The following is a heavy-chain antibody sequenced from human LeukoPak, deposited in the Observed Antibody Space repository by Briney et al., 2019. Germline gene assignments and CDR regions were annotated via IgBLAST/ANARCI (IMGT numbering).Heavy chain of an antibody. CDR1: VYTFSGYY. J-gene: IGHJ1*01. V-gene: IGHV1-2*02. D-gene: IGHD6-13*01. CDR3: ARGYPLSTTAAGTYFQH. CDR2: INPNSGGT. Sequence: ASVKVSCKASVYTFSGYYMHWVRQAPGKGLEWMGWINPNSGGTNYAQKFQGRVTMTRDTSISTAYMELSRLRSDDTAVYYCARGYPLSTTAAGTYFQHWGQGTLVTVSS.